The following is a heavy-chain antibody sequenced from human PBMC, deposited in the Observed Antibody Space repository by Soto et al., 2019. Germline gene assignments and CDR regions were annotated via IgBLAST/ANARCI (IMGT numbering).Heavy chain of an antibody. CDR2: ISYDGSNK. CDR3: ARDAVGAYFDY. J-gene: IGHJ4*02. V-gene: IGHV3-30*19. Sequence: QVQLVESGGGVVQPGRSLRLSCAASGFTFSSYGMHWVRLAPGKGLEWVAVISYDGSNKYYADSVKGRFTISRDNSKNTLYLPMNSLRAEDTTVYYCARDAVGAYFDYWGQGTLVTVSS. D-gene: IGHD1-26*01. CDR1: GFTFSSYG.